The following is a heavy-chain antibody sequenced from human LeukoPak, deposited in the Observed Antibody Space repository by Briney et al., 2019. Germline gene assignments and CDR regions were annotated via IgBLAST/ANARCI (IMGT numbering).Heavy chain of an antibody. CDR1: GFTFSSYA. CDR3: ARSTHVRLGRFDP. Sequence: GGSLRLSCAASGFTFSSYAMHWVRQAPGKGLEWVAVISYDGSNKYCADSVKGRFTISRDNSKNTLYLQMNSLRAEDTAVYYCARSTHVRLGRFDPWGQGTLVTVSS. V-gene: IGHV3-30*04. CDR2: ISYDGSNK. J-gene: IGHJ5*02. D-gene: IGHD1-1*01.